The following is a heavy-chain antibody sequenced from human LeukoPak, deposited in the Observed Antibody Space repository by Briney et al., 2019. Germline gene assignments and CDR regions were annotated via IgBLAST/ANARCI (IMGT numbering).Heavy chain of an antibody. Sequence: GGSLRLSCAASGFTFSSYAMSWVRQAPGKGLEWVSATSGSGGSTYYADSVKGRFTISRDNSKNTLYLQMNSLRAEDTAVYYCAPRVGQWLVEGFDYWGQGTLVTVSS. CDR2: TSGSGGST. CDR1: GFTFSSYA. V-gene: IGHV3-23*01. CDR3: APRVGQWLVEGFDY. D-gene: IGHD6-19*01. J-gene: IGHJ4*02.